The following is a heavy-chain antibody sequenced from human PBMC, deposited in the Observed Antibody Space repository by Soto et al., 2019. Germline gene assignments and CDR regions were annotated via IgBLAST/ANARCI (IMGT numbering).Heavy chain of an antibody. J-gene: IGHJ4*02. Sequence: EVQLEQSGAEVKKPGESLTISCKGSGYSFAGYWITWVRQMPGKGLEWMARIDPSDSQTYYSSSFRGHVTISASKSINTVFLQWSSLRASDTAMYYCATQIDDSDSGPNFQYYFDSWGQGTLVTLSS. CDR1: GYSFAGYW. V-gene: IGHV5-10-1*03. CDR3: ATQIDDSDSGPNFQYYFDS. CDR2: IDPSDSQT. D-gene: IGHD3-22*01.